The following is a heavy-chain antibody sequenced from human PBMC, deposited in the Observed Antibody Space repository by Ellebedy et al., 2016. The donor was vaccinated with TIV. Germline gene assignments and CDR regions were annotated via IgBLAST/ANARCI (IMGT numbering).Heavy chain of an antibody. CDR3: ARRGGGIAFAV. CDR1: GGSFSDYY. D-gene: IGHD6-13*01. CDR2: INHSGST. J-gene: IGHJ6*02. Sequence: GSLRLSXAVYGGSFSDYYWTWIRQPPGKGLEWIGEINHSGSTNYNPSLKSRVTISVDTSKNQFSLKLSSVIAADTAVYYCARRGGGIAFAVWGQGTTVTVSS. V-gene: IGHV4-34*01.